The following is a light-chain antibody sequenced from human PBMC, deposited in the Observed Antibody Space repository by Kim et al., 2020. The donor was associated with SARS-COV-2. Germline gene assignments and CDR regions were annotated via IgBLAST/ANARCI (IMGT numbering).Light chain of an antibody. CDR1: GGCIARNY. V-gene: IGLV6-57*01. J-gene: IGLJ3*02. CDR2: EDN. Sequence: TLTSSCTRSGGCIARNYVHWYQQRPGSSPTTVIYEDNQRPSGVPDRFSGSIDSSSNSASLTISGLKTEDEADYYCQSYDTNNHWVFGGGTQLTVL. CDR3: QSYDTNNHWV.